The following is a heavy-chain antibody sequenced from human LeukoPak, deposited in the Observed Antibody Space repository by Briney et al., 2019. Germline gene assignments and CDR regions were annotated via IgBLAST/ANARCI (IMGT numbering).Heavy chain of an antibody. CDR2: IGTAGDT. D-gene: IGHD5-24*01. CDR1: GFTFSSYD. V-gene: IGHV3-13*01. J-gene: IGHJ4*02. CDR3: AKRSGSPHNFDY. Sequence: GGSLRLSCAASGFTFSSYDMHWVRQATGKGLEWVSAIGTAGDTYYPGSVKGRFTISRDNSRNSLYLQMKSLTTEDTALYYCAKRSGSPHNFDYWGRGTLVTVSS.